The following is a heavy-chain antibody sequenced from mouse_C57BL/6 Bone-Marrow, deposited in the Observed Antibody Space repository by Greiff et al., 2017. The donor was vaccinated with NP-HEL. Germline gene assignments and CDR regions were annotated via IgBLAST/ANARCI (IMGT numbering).Heavy chain of an antibody. CDR2: ISDGGSYT. V-gene: IGHV5-4*01. CDR1: GFTFSSYA. CDR3: ARDSAVVDFDY. D-gene: IGHD1-1*01. Sequence: EVKLMESGGGLVKPGGSLKLSCAASGFTFSSYAMSWVRQTPEKRLEWVATISDGGSYTYYPDNVKGRFTISRDNAKNNLYLQMSHLKSEDTAMYYCARDSAVVDFDYWGQGTTLTVSS. J-gene: IGHJ2*01.